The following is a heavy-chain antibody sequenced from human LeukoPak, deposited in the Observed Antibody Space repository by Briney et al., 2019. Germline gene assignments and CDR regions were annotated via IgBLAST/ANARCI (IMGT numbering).Heavy chain of an antibody. D-gene: IGHD3-10*01. Sequence: GGSLRLSCAASGFTFSSYSMNWVRQAPGKGPEWVSSISSSSSYIYYADSVKGRFTISRDNAKNSLYLQMNSLRAEDTAVYYCARGVNYYGSDSRGYYYYMDVWGKGTTVTVSS. CDR2: ISSSSSYI. CDR3: ARGVNYYGSDSRGYYYYMDV. J-gene: IGHJ6*03. V-gene: IGHV3-21*01. CDR1: GFTFSSYS.